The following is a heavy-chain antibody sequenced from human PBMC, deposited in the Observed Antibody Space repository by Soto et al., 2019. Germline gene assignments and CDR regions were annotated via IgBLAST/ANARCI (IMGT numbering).Heavy chain of an antibody. V-gene: IGHV1-2*04. CDR2: INPNSGGT. Sequence: QVQLVQSGAEVKKPGASVKVSCKASGYTFTGYYMHWVRQAPGQGLEWMGWINPNSGGTNYAQKFQGWVTMTMDTSISTAYMELSRLRSDDTAVYYCARALGYGDYYYYYGMDVWGQGTTVTVSS. CDR3: ARALGYGDYYYYYGMDV. D-gene: IGHD4-17*01. J-gene: IGHJ6*02. CDR1: GYTFTGYY.